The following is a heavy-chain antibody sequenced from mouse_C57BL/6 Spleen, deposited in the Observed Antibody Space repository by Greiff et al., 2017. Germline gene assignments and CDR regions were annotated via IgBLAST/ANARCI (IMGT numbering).Heavy chain of an antibody. Sequence: EVKLEESGGDLVKPGGSLKLSCAASGFTFSSYGMSWVRQTPDKRLEWVATISSGGSYTYYPDSVKGRFTISRDNAKNTLYLQMSSLKSEDTAMYYCARHLITTVVADYYAMDYWGQGTSVTVSS. J-gene: IGHJ4*01. CDR2: ISSGGSYT. CDR3: ARHLITTVVADYYAMDY. CDR1: GFTFSSYG. V-gene: IGHV5-6*02. D-gene: IGHD1-1*01.